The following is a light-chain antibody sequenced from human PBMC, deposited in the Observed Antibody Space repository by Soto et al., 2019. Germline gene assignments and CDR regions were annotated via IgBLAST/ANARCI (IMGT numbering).Light chain of an antibody. CDR3: KQYNSYS. J-gene: IGKJ1*01. CDR2: HAS. V-gene: IGKV1-5*01. Sequence: DNQMPQSPSSLSASVGARVTITCRASRSVDLWLAWYQQKPGTAPKFLIYHASTLESGVPSRCSGGGSVTEFTRTISSLQPDVFAAYYCKQYNSYSFGQGTKVDIK. CDR1: RSVDLW.